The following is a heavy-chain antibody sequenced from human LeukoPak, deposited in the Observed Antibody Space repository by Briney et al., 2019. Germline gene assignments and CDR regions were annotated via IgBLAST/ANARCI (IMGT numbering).Heavy chain of an antibody. J-gene: IGHJ5*02. D-gene: IGHD3-22*01. Sequence: PSETLSLTCTVPGVSISSYYWSWIRQPPGKGLEGIGYIHNSGITNYNPSLKSRVTISVDTSKNQFSLKLSSVTAADTAVYYCARDRYYYDSSGTRWFDPWGQGTLVTVSS. CDR1: GVSISSYY. V-gene: IGHV4-59*01. CDR3: ARDRYYYDSSGTRWFDP. CDR2: IHNSGIT.